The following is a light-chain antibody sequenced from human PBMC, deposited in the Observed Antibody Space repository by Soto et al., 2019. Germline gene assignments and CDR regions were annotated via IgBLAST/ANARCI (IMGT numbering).Light chain of an antibody. CDR1: QSVNSN. CDR3: QQSNNWSKT. Sequence: EIVMTQSPATLSVSPGEKATLSCRASQSVNSNLAWYQQKPGQAPRLLISDASTRAAGLPARFSGSGSGTGFPLTLSSLQSEDFAVYFCQQSNNWSKTFGQGTKVEIK. V-gene: IGKV3-15*01. J-gene: IGKJ1*01. CDR2: DAS.